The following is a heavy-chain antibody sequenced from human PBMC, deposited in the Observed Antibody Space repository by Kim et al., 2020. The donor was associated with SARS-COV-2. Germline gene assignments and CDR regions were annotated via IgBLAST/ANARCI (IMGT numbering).Heavy chain of an antibody. Sequence: GGSLRLSCAASGFTVSTSHMSWVRQAPGKGLQWVLFIYNDGRTYLADSVRGRFTVSRDNSKNTLFLQMNSPRAEDTALYYCARVLHTSYYDITALDIWGHGTMVTVSS. CDR2: IYNDGRT. CDR3: ARVLHTSYYDITALDI. D-gene: IGHD3-22*01. CDR1: GFTVSTSH. V-gene: IGHV3-53*01. J-gene: IGHJ3*02.